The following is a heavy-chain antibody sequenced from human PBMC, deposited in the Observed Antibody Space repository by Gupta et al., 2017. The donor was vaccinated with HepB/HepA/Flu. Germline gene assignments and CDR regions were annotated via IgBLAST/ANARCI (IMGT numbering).Heavy chain of an antibody. D-gene: IGHD2-2*01. Sequence: QVHLAESGGGVVQPGRSLRLSCAASGFTFSRYGIHWVRQAPGKGLEWVAFISYDGTNKFYVEHMKGRLSISRDNSKNTLFLQIDSLRADDTARYYCTKEGEPSGFVPTAGGYHYYYMDVWGKGTAVTVSS. CDR2: ISYDGTNK. CDR3: TKEGEPSGFVPTAGGYHYYYMDV. J-gene: IGHJ6*03. V-gene: IGHV3-30*18. CDR1: GFTFSRYG.